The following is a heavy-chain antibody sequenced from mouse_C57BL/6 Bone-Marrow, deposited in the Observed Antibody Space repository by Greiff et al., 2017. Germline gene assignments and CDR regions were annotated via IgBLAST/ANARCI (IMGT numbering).Heavy chain of an antibody. Sequence: EVKLVESGGGLVKPGGSLKLSCAASGFTFSSYAMSWVRQTPEKRLEWVATISDGGGYTYYPDNVKGRFTISKDNAKNNLYLQISHLKSEDTAMYYCATSRDYWGQGTTLTVSS. CDR3: ATSRDY. CDR1: GFTFSSYA. J-gene: IGHJ2*01. CDR2: ISDGGGYT. V-gene: IGHV5-4*03.